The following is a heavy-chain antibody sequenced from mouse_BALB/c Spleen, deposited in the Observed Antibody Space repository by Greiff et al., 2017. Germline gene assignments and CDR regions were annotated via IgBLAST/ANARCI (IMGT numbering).Heavy chain of an antibody. CDR1: GYTFSSYW. Sequence: QLQLQQSGAELMKPGVSVKISCKATGYTFSSYWIEWVKQRPGHGLEWIGEILPGSGSTNYNEKFKGKATFTADTSSNTAYMQLSSLTSEDSAVYCCARTGTDYAMDYWGQGTSVTVSS. CDR3: ARTGTDYAMDY. V-gene: IGHV1-9*01. D-gene: IGHD4-1*01. J-gene: IGHJ4*01. CDR2: ILPGSGST.